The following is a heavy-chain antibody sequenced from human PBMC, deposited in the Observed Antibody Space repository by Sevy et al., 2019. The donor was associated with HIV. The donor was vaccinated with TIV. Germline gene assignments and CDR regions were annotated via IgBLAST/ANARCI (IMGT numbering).Heavy chain of an antibody. Sequence: SETLSLTCTVSGGSISSGSYYWSWIRQLPGKGLEWIGFIYYSGNTYYNPSLKSPVTISVDTSKNQFSLKLNSVTAADTAVYFCARGRHFDILTGYYNYFEYWGQGTLVTVSS. V-gene: IGHV4-31*01. CDR2: IYYSGNT. D-gene: IGHD3-9*01. CDR3: ARGRHFDILTGYYNYFEY. CDR1: GGSISSGSYY. J-gene: IGHJ4*02.